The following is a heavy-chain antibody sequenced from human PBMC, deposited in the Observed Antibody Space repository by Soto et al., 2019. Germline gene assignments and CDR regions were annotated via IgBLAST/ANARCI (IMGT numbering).Heavy chain of an antibody. CDR3: ARALGYCSSTSCYIYYGMDV. D-gene: IGHD2-2*02. Sequence: QLQLQESGPGLVKPSETLSLTCTVSGGSISSSSYYWGWIRQPPGKGLEWIGSIYYSGSTYYNPSRRSGVPISVDTSKNQFSLKLSSVTAADTAVYYCARALGYCSSTSCYIYYGMDVWGQGTTVTVSS. CDR2: IYYSGST. CDR1: GGSISSSSYY. J-gene: IGHJ6*02. V-gene: IGHV4-39*01.